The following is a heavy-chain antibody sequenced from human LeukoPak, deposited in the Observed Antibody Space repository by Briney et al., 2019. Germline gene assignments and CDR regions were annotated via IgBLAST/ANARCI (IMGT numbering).Heavy chain of an antibody. V-gene: IGHV3-23*01. D-gene: IGHD6-19*01. J-gene: IGHJ4*02. CDR1: GFTFTDYA. Sequence: GGSLRLSWAASGFTFTDYAMGWVRQAPGQGLEWASTISASGSTTYYADSVRGRFTISRDNSKNTLSLQMSSLRAEDTAVYYCAKARTPYNSGFDYWGQGTLVAVSS. CDR3: AKARTPYNSGFDY. CDR2: ISASGSTT.